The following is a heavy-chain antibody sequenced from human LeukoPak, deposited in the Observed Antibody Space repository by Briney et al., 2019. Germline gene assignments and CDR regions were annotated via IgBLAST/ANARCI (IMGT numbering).Heavy chain of an antibody. J-gene: IGHJ4*02. CDR1: GYTFTGYY. Sequence: GASVKVSCKAFGYTFTGYYMHWVRQAPGQGLEWMGWINPNSGGINYAQTFQGRVFITRDTSISTAYMELSSTRSEDTAVYYCERGYNSNPEGVLWGQGTLVTVSS. CDR3: ERGYNSNPEGVL. D-gene: IGHD1-1*01. V-gene: IGHV1-2*02. CDR2: INPNSGGI.